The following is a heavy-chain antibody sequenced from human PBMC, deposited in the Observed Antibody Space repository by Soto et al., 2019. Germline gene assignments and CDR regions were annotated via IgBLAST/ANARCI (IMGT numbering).Heavy chain of an antibody. Sequence: PGESLKISCKGSGYSFTSYWIGWVRQMPGKGLEWMGIIYPGDSDTRYSPSFQGQVTISADKSISTAYLQWSSLKASDTAMYYRARLQGEYCSSTSCQQSNWFAPWGQGTLVTVSS. CDR1: GYSFTSYW. D-gene: IGHD2-2*01. CDR2: IYPGDSDT. J-gene: IGHJ5*02. V-gene: IGHV5-51*01. CDR3: ARLQGEYCSSTSCQQSNWFAP.